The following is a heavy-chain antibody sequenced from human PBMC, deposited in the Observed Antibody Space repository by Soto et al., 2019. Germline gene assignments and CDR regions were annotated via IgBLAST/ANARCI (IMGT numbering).Heavy chain of an antibody. CDR1: GFTFSSYG. D-gene: IGHD1-20*01. CDR2: ISYDGSNK. J-gene: IGHJ6*02. V-gene: IGHV3-30*18. Sequence: GGSLRLSCAASGFTFSSYGMHWVRQAPGKGLEWVAVISYDGSNKYYADSVKGRFTISRDNSKNTLYLQMNSLRAEDTAVYYCAKDRGEYNWNAWFLDGMDVWGQGTTVTVSS. CDR3: AKDRGEYNWNAWFLDGMDV.